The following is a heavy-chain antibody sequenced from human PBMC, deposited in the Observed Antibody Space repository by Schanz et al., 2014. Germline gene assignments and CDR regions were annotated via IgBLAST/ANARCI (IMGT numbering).Heavy chain of an antibody. V-gene: IGHV3-NL1*01. CDR3: AKDLISGWSGFDY. J-gene: IGHJ4*02. D-gene: IGHD6-19*01. CDR2: TYSGGST. Sequence: QVQLAESGGGVVQPGRSLRLSCAASGFAFNNYGMHWVRQAPGKGLEWVSITYSGGSTYYADSVKGRFTISRDNSKNTLYLLMNSLRAEDTAVYYCAKDLISGWSGFDYWGQGTLVTVSS. CDR1: GFAFNNYG.